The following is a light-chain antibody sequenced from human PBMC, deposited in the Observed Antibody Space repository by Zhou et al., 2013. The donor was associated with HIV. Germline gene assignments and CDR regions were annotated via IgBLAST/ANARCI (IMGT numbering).Light chain of an antibody. CDR1: QSVATN. CDR3: QQYHNWPPALT. Sequence: EIVMTQSPATLSVSPGERATLSCRASQSVATNLAWYQQKPGQAPRPLIYGASTRATGVPARFSGSGSWTEFTLTISTMQSEDFAVYYCQQYHNWPPALTFGGGTEVEIK. V-gene: IGKV3-15*01. CDR2: GAS. J-gene: IGKJ4*01.